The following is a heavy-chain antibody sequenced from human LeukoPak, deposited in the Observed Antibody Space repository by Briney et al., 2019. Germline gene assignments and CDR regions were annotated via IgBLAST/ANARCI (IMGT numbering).Heavy chain of an antibody. D-gene: IGHD6-25*01. CDR3: ARDGGAY. Sequence: GGSLRLSCAASGFTFSSYSMIWVRQAPGKGLEWVSSISSSSSYIYYGDSVRGRFTISRDNAKNSLYLQMNSLRAEDTAVYYCARDGGAYWGQGTLVTVSS. V-gene: IGHV3-21*01. J-gene: IGHJ4*02. CDR1: GFTFSSYS. CDR2: ISSSSSYI.